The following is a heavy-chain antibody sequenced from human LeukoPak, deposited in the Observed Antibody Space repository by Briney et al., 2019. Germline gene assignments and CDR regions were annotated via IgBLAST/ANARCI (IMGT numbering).Heavy chain of an antibody. CDR2: ISYDGSNK. CDR3: ATPGDKYYYDSSGHLNFDY. CDR1: GFTFSSYG. D-gene: IGHD3-22*01. J-gene: IGHJ4*02. V-gene: IGHV3-30*03. Sequence: GGSLRLSCAASGFTFSSYGMHWVRQAPGKGLEWVAVISYDGSNKYYADSVKGRFTISRDNSKNTLYLQMNSLRAEDTAVYYCATPGDKYYYDSSGHLNFDYWGQGTLVTVSS.